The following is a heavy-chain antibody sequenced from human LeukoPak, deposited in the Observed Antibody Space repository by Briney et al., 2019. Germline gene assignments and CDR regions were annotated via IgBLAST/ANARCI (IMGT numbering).Heavy chain of an antibody. CDR1: GFTFSSYA. D-gene: IGHD1-26*01. CDR2: ISSNGVNT. Sequence: PGGSLRLSCAASGFTFSSYAMHWVRQAPGKGLEYVSAISSNGVNTYYANSVKGRFTISRDNSKNTLYLQMASLRGEDTAVYYCARAPREGFSGSYHDYWGQGTLVTVSS. CDR3: ARAPREGFSGSYHDY. J-gene: IGHJ4*02. V-gene: IGHV3-64*01.